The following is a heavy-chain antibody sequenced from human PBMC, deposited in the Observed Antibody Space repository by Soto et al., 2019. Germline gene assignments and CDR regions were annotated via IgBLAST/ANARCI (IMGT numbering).Heavy chain of an antibody. J-gene: IGHJ3*01. CDR2: IYWDDDK. V-gene: IGHV2-5*02. CDR3: AHSPPDIVATTRMFDF. CDR1: GFSLSTSGVG. D-gene: IGHD5-12*01. Sequence: SGPTLVNPTQTLTLTCTFSGFSLSTSGVGVGWIRQPPGKALEWLALIYWDDDKRYSPSLKSRLTITKDTSKNQVVLTMTNMDPVDTATYYCAHSPPDIVATTRMFDFWGQGTMVTVSS.